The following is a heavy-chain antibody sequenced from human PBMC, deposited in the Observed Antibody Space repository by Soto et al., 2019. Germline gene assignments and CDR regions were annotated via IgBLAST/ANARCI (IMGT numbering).Heavy chain of an antibody. CDR2: INAGNGNT. D-gene: IGHD2-2*01. J-gene: IGHJ4*02. CDR3: ASSFTLPAPLGY. V-gene: IGHV1-3*01. CDR1: GYTFTSYA. Sequence: ASVKVSCKASGYTFTSYAMHWVRQAPGQRLEWMGWINAGNGNTKYSQKFQGRVTITRDTSASTAYMELSSLRSEDTAVYYRASSFTLPAPLGYWGQGTLVTVSS.